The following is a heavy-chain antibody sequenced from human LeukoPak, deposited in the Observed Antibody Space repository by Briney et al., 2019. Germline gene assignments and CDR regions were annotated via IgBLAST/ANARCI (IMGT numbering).Heavy chain of an antibody. Sequence: SETLSLTCTVSGGSISSYYWSWIRQPPGKGLEWIGYIYYSGSTNYNPSLKSRVTISVDTSKNQFSLKLSSVTGADTAVYYCARVEMATFDYWGQGTLVTVSS. CDR2: IYYSGST. CDR1: GGSISSYY. V-gene: IGHV4-59*01. D-gene: IGHD5-24*01. J-gene: IGHJ4*02. CDR3: ARVEMATFDY.